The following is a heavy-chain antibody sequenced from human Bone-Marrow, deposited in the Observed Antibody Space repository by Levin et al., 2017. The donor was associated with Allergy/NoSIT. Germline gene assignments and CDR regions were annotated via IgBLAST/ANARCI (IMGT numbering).Heavy chain of an antibody. V-gene: IGHV4-34*01. J-gene: IGHJ6*02. D-gene: IGHD3-10*01. CDR1: GGSFSGYY. Sequence: PSETLSLTCAVYGGSFSGYYWSWIRQPPGKGLEWIGEINHSGSTNYNPSLKSRVTISVDTSKNQFFLKLRSVTAADTAVYYCARDQVTMVRGVISNYYDYGMDGWGQGTTVTVSS. CDR3: ARDQVTMVRGVISNYYDYGMDG. CDR2: INHSGST.